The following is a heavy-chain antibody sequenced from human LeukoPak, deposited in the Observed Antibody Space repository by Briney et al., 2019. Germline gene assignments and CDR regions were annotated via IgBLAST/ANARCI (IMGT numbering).Heavy chain of an antibody. CDR3: ARGPDYGEARTALPFDL. J-gene: IGHJ2*01. V-gene: IGHV1-8*01. CDR2: MNPNSGNT. Sequence: GASVKVSCKASGYTFTSYDINWVRQATGQGLEWMGWMNPNSGNTGYAQKFQGRVTMTRNTSISTAYMELSSLRSEDTAVYYCARGPDYGEARTALPFDLWGRGTLVTVSS. D-gene: IGHD4-17*01. CDR1: GYTFTSYD.